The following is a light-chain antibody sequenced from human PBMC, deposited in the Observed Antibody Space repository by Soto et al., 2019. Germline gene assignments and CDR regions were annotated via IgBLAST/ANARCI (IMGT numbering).Light chain of an antibody. V-gene: IGKV3-15*01. CDR3: QQYSDWPPT. CDR1: QSVSSN. J-gene: IGKJ1*01. Sequence: EIVMTQSPATLSVSPGERATLSCRASQSVSSNLAWYQQKPGQAPRLLIYGASTRATGIPATFTGSGSGTEFTLTISSLQSEDFAVYYCQQYSDWPPTFGQGTKVDIK. CDR2: GAS.